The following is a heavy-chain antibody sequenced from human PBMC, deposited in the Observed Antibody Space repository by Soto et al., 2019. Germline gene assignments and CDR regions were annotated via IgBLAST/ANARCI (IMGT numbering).Heavy chain of an antibody. CDR2: ISAYNGNT. CDR1: GYTFSSYH. CDR3: ARDRPPVDY. J-gene: IGHJ4*02. V-gene: IGHV1-18*01. Sequence: QIQLVQSGAEVKKPGASVKVSCKASGYTFSSYHITWVRKAPGQGLEWMGWISAYNGNTNYAQNLQGRVTMTTDPATSTAYMELRSLRSDDTAVYYCARDRPPVDYWGQGTLFTVSS.